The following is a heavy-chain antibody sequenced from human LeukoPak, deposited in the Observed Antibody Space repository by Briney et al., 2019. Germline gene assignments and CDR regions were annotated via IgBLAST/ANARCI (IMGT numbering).Heavy chain of an antibody. CDR3: AKRYCSSSTCYWVAFDI. CDR1: GFTFDYYV. J-gene: IGHJ3*02. V-gene: IGHV3-23*01. CDR2: ISGSGDIT. Sequence: PGGSLRLSCAAPGFTFDYYVMSWVRQAPGEGLEWVSAISGSGDITYYADSVKGRFTISRDNARNTLYLKMNSLRAEDTAVYYCAKRYCSSSTCYWVAFDIWGQGTMVTVSS. D-gene: IGHD2-2*01.